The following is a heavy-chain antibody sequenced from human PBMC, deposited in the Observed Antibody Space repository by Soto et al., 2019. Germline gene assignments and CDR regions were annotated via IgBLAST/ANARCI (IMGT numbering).Heavy chain of an antibody. V-gene: IGHV3-23*01. J-gene: IGHJ4*02. CDR3: AKDHYDSSGYLYFDN. CDR2: ISGSGGRP. CDR1: GFIFNNYA. Sequence: EVQLLESGGGLVQPGGSLRLSCAASGFIFNNYAMSWVRQAPGKGLEWVSGISGSGGRPNYADSVKGRCTISRDNSKNTLYLQMSSLRAEDTAVYYCAKDHYDSSGYLYFDNWGQGTLVTVSS. D-gene: IGHD3-22*01.